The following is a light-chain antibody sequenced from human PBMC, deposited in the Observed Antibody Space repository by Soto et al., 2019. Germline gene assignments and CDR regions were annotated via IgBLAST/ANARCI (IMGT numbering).Light chain of an antibody. Sequence: SHSPSSLSASVGDRVTITCRASQGIDSSFAWYQQKPGKAPKLLIYAASRLQSGVPSRFSGGGSGTDFTLTISSLLPEDFATYYCQQSYIAPWTFGQGTNVDI. V-gene: IGKV1-39*01. J-gene: IGKJ1*01. CDR3: QQSYIAPWT. CDR2: AAS. CDR1: QGIDSS.